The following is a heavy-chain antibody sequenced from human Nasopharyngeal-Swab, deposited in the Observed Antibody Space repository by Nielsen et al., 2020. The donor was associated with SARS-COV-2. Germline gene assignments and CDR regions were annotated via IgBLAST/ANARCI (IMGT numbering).Heavy chain of an antibody. CDR2: FSWNSGII. Sequence: GGSLRLSCAASGFTFDDYAMHWVRQAPGKGLEWVPAFSWNSGIIGYADSVKGRSTIPRDNAKNSLYLQMNSLRAEDTALYYCAKSIQLWSYYFDYWGQGTLVTVSS. D-gene: IGHD5-18*01. V-gene: IGHV3-9*01. CDR3: AKSIQLWSYYFDY. CDR1: GFTFDDYA. J-gene: IGHJ4*02.